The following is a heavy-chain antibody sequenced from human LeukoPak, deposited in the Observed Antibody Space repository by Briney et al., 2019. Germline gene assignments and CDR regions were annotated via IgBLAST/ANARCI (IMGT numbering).Heavy chain of an antibody. CDR3: ARTAVRWSNYFDY. CDR1: GGSISSGSYY. CDR2: IYTSGST. J-gene: IGHJ4*02. D-gene: IGHD2-8*01. Sequence: SQTLSLTCTVSGGSISSGSYYWGWIRQPAGTGLEWIGRIYTSGSTNYNPSLKSRVTISVDTSKNQFSLKLSSVTAADTAVYYCARTAVRWSNYFDYWGQGTLVTVSS. V-gene: IGHV4-61*02.